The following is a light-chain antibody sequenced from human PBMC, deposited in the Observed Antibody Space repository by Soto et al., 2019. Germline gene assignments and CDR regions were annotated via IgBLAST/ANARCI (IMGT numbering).Light chain of an antibody. J-gene: IGKJ1*01. V-gene: IGKV1-5*03. CDR3: QQYSSYWT. CDR1: QSISTW. Sequence: DIQMTQSPSTLPAYVGDRVTITFRASQSISTWLAWYQQKPGKAPNLLIYKASYLASGVPSRFSGGGSGTEFTLTISSLQPDDFATYYCQQYSSYWTFGQGTKVDIK. CDR2: KAS.